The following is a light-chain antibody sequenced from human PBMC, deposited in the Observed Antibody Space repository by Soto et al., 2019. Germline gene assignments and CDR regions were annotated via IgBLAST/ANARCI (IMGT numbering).Light chain of an antibody. CDR1: SSDVGGYNY. V-gene: IGLV2-14*01. CDR2: EVS. CDR3: SSYTSSSTPYV. J-gene: IGLJ1*01. Sequence: QSALTQPASVSGSPGQSITISCTGTSSDVGGYNYVSWYQQHPGKTPELMIYEVSSRPSGVSKRFSGSKSGNTASLTISGLQAEDEADYYCSSYTSSSTPYVFGTGTKVTVL.